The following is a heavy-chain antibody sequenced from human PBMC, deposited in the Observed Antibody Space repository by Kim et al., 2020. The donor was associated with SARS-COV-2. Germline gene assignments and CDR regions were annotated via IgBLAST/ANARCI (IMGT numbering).Heavy chain of an antibody. J-gene: IGHJ4*02. CDR2: IYHSGT. Sequence: SETLSLTCAVSGGSISSGGYSWSWIRQPPGKGLEWIGYIYHSGTQYNPSLKSRVSISVDRSKKQFSLKLSSVTAADTAVFYCARSNCGGDCYSDYWGQGTLVTVSS. V-gene: IGHV4-30-2*01. CDR3: ARSNCGGDCYSDY. CDR1: GGSISSGGYS. D-gene: IGHD2-21*02.